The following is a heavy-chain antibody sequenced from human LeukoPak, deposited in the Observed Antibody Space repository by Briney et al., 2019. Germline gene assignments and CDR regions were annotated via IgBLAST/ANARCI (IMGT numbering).Heavy chain of an antibody. D-gene: IGHD3-22*01. CDR1: GGSISSYY. V-gene: IGHV4-59*12. CDR3: ARDLHIYYDSSGHGAFDI. J-gene: IGHJ3*02. CDR2: IYYSGST. Sequence: SETLSLTCTVSGGSISSYYWSWIRQPPGKGLEWIGYIYYSGSTNYNPSLKSRVTISVDTSKNQFSLKLSSVTAADTAVYYCARDLHIYYDSSGHGAFDIWGQGTMVTVSS.